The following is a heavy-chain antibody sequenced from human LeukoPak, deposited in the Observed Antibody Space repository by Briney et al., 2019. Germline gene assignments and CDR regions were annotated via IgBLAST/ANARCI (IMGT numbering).Heavy chain of an antibody. CDR1: GGTFSSYA. Sequence: SVKVSCKASGGTFSSYAISWVRQAPGQGLEWMGGIIPILGTANYAQKFQGRVTITADESTSTAYMELSSLRSEDTAVYYCVRTRYYYDSIGYGYYYYGMDVWGQGTTVTVSS. CDR2: IIPILGTA. CDR3: VRTRYYYDSIGYGYYYYGMDV. D-gene: IGHD3-22*01. V-gene: IGHV1-69*13. J-gene: IGHJ6*02.